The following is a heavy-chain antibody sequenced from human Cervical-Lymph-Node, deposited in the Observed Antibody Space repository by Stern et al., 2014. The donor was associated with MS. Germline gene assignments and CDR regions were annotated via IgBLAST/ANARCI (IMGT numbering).Heavy chain of an antibody. CDR1: GYAFTSDY. Sequence: VQLLESGAEVKRPGASVKVSCKASGYAFTSDYISWVRQAPGQGLEWMGTINPSLGTTNYAQKFLGRVTMTRDTSTSTLYMDLSSLRSEDTAIYYCAKFSPPTSYGRWYYFDNWGQGTLVTVSS. CDR2: INPSLGTT. J-gene: IGHJ4*02. D-gene: IGHD3-10*01. V-gene: IGHV1-46*01. CDR3: AKFSPPTSYGRWYYFDN.